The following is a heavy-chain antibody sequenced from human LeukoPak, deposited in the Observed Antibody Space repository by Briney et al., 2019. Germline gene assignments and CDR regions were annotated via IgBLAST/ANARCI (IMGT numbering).Heavy chain of an antibody. D-gene: IGHD2-2*01. V-gene: IGHV4-39*07. CDR2: IYYSGST. Sequence: SETLSLTCTVSGGSISSSSYYWGWIRQPPGKGLEWIGSIYYSGSTYYNPSLKSRVTISVDTSKNQFSLKLSSVTAAGTAVYYCARDCFPLYCSSTSCDSNWFDPWGQGTLVTVSS. CDR3: ARDCFPLYCSSTSCDSNWFDP. CDR1: GGSISSSSYY. J-gene: IGHJ5*02.